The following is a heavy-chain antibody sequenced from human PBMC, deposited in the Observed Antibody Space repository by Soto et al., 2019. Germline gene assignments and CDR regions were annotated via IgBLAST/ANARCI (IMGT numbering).Heavy chain of an antibody. CDR2: LYYGGST. CDR1: GGSISSGGYY. V-gene: IGHV4-31*03. D-gene: IGHD4-17*01. Sequence: QMQLQESGPGLVKPSQTLSLTCPVSGGSISSGGYYCSWIRQHPGTGLEWIGYLYYGGSTYFYPSLKSRFTISGDTSKKQFSLKLSSVTAADTAVYYCARPSQSTVTPFDYWGQGTLVTVSA. CDR3: ARPSQSTVTPFDY. J-gene: IGHJ4*02.